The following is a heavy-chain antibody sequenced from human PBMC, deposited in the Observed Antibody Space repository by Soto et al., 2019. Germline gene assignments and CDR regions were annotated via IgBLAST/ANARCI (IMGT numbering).Heavy chain of an antibody. V-gene: IGHV1-46*01. J-gene: IGHJ6*02. CDR2: INPSGGST. CDR3: ARVSSSGYYYYYYGMDV. D-gene: IGHD3-22*01. Sequence: ASVKVSCKASGYTFTSYYMHWVRQAPGQGLEWMGIINPSGGSTSYAQKFQGRVTMTRDTSTSTVYMELSSLRSEDTAVYYCARVSSSGYYYYYYGMDVWGQGTTVTVSS. CDR1: GYTFTSYY.